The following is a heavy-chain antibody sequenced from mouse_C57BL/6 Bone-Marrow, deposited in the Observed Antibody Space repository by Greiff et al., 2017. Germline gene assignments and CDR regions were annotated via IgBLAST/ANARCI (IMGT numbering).Heavy chain of an antibody. CDR3: AGRSYDGQRGAMDY. CDR1: GYTFTSYG. V-gene: IGHV1-81*01. J-gene: IGHJ4*01. D-gene: IGHD2-3*01. Sequence: VQLQQPGAELARPGASVKLSCKASGYTFTSYGISWVKQRTGQGLEWIGEIYPRSGNTYYNEKFKGKATLTADKSSSTAYMELRSRTSEDSAVYFCAGRSYDGQRGAMDYWGQGTAVTVSS. CDR2: IYPRSGNT.